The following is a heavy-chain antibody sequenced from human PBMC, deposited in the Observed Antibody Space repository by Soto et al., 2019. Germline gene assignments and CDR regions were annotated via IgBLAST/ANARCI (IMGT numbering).Heavy chain of an antibody. J-gene: IGHJ3*02. D-gene: IGHD3-22*01. V-gene: IGHV1-46*01. CDR3: ATSDYYDSSGYYPNI. Sequence: ASVKVSCKASGYTFTSYYMHWVRQAPGQGLEWMGIINPSGGSTSYAQKFQGSVTMTRDTSTSTVYMELSSLRSEDTAVYYCATSDYYDSSGYYPNIWGQGTMVTVSS. CDR2: INPSGGST. CDR1: GYTFTSYY.